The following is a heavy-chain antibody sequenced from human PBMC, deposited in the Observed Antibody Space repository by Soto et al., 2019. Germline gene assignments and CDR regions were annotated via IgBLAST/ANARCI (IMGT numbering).Heavy chain of an antibody. Sequence: SVKVSCKASGGTFSSYAISWVRQAPGQGLEWMGGIIPIFGTANYAQKFQGRVTITADKSTSTAYMELSSLRSEDTAVYYCARDLLLFDSSGYYDYWGQGTLVTVSS. V-gene: IGHV1-69*06. CDR2: IIPIFGTA. CDR1: GGTFSSYA. D-gene: IGHD3-22*01. J-gene: IGHJ4*02. CDR3: ARDLLLFDSSGYYDY.